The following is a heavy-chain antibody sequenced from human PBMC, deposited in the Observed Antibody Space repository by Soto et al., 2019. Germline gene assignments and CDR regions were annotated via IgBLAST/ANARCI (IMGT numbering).Heavy chain of an antibody. Sequence: SETLSLTCTVSGGSISSGDYYWSWIRQPPGKGLEWIGYIYYSGSTYYNPSLKSRVTISVDTSKNQFSLKLSSVTATDTAVYYCARQYYYDSTSFDYWGQGTLVTVSS. CDR3: ARQYYYDSTSFDY. D-gene: IGHD3-22*01. CDR1: GGSISSGDYY. CDR2: IYYSGST. J-gene: IGHJ4*02. V-gene: IGHV4-30-4*01.